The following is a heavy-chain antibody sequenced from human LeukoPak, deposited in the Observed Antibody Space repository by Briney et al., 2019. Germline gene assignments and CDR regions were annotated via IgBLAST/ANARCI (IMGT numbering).Heavy chain of an antibody. D-gene: IGHD3-22*01. CDR1: GGSITQTNY. Sequence: SGTLSLTCDVSGGSITQTNYWTWVRQPPGKGLEWIGEVNLQGSTNYNPSLMRRVAISVDTSANHVSLQLTSVTAADTAVYYCARTLYDSSGYYPLLYYFDYWGQGTLVTVSS. CDR2: VNLQGST. V-gene: IGHV4-4*02. J-gene: IGHJ4*02. CDR3: ARTLYDSSGYYPLLYYFDY.